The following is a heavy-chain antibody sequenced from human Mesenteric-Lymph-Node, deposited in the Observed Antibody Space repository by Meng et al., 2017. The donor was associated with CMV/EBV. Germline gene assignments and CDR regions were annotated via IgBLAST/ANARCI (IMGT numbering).Heavy chain of an antibody. J-gene: IGHJ4*02. D-gene: IGHD6-13*01. V-gene: IGHV6-1*01. Sequence: ESVSSNSAGWKWIRQYPSRGLEWLGRTYYRSKWYNDYAVSVKSRVTINPDTSKNQFSLQLNSVTLEDTAVYYCARGSSSWPYYFDYWGQGTLITVSS. CDR1: ESVSSNSAG. CDR2: TYYRSKWYN. CDR3: ARGSSSWPYYFDY.